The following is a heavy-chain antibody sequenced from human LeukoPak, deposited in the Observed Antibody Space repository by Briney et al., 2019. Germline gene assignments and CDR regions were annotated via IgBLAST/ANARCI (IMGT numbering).Heavy chain of an antibody. Sequence: SETLSLTCTVSDGSINNYYWSWIRQPPGKGLEWIGHIYYSGSTNYNPSLKSRVTISLDTSKNQFSVKLSSVTAADTAVYYCARLRPRSYSSGWYYFDYWGQGTLVTVSS. CDR3: ARLRPRSYSSGWYYFDY. D-gene: IGHD6-19*01. V-gene: IGHV4-59*08. CDR2: IYYSGST. J-gene: IGHJ4*02. CDR1: DGSINNYY.